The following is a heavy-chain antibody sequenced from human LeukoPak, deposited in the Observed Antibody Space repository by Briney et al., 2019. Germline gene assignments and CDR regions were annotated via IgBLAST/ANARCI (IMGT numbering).Heavy chain of an antibody. D-gene: IGHD2-2*02. CDR3: ARGVPAAIPSPYYYMDV. V-gene: IGHV4-39*07. CDR1: GGSISSYY. J-gene: IGHJ6*03. Sequence: SETLSLTCTVSGGSISSYYWGWIRQPPGKGLEWIGSIYYSGSTYYNPSLKSRVTISVDTSKNQFSLKLSSVTAADTAVYYCARGVPAAIPSPYYYMDVWGKGTTVTVSS. CDR2: IYYSGST.